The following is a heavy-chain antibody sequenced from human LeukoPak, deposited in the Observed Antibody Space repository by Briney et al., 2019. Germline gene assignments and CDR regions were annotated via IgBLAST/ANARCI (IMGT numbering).Heavy chain of an antibody. D-gene: IGHD4-23*01. CDR1: GGSISSSTYY. CDR2: INHSGST. Sequence: SETLSLTCTVSGGSISSSTYYWSWIRQPPGKGLEWIGEINHSGSTNYNPSLKSRVIISVDTSKNQFSLKLSSVTAADTAVYYCARGRWGYGGNSGYFQHWGQGTLVTVSS. J-gene: IGHJ1*01. V-gene: IGHV4-39*07. CDR3: ARGRWGYGGNSGYFQH.